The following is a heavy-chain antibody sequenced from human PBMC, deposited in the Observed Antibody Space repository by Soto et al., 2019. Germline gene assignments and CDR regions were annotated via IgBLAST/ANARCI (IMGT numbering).Heavy chain of an antibody. CDR1: GASVSSGTYY. D-gene: IGHD5-18*01. V-gene: IGHV4-61*03. J-gene: IGHJ5*02. Sequence: SETLSLTCTVFGASVSSGTYYWSWIRQAPGKGLEWVGHIYYTGSTNYNPSLNNRVTISVDTSKNHFSLQLTSVTAADTAVYYCARGAGLSYASTWFEIWGQGTLVTVSS. CDR2: IYYTGST. CDR3: ARGAGLSYASTWFEI.